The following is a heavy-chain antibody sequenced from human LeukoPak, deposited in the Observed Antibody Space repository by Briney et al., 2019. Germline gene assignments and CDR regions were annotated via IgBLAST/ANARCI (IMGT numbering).Heavy chain of an antibody. CDR3: ARLARAMVDYYYYMDV. D-gene: IGHD5-18*01. Sequence: GGSLRLSCAASGFTFSSYAMHWVRQAPGKGLEWVAVISYDGSNKYYADSVKGRFTISRDNSKNTLYLQMNSLRAEDTAVYYCARLARAMVDYYYYMDVWGKGTTVTVSS. J-gene: IGHJ6*03. CDR1: GFTFSSYA. V-gene: IGHV3-30*04. CDR2: ISYDGSNK.